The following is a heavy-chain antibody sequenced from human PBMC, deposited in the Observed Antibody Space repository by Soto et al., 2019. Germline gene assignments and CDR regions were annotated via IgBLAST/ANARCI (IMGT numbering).Heavy chain of an antibody. Sequence: QVQLVESGGGVVQPGRSLRLSCAASGFNFSSYGMHWVRQAPGKGLEWVAVIWYDGSNKYYADSVKGRFTISRDNSKNTLYRQMNSLRAEDTAVYYCARDGGDYVRYYYYSMDVWGKGTTVTVSS. D-gene: IGHD4-17*01. J-gene: IGHJ6*03. CDR1: GFNFSSYG. CDR2: IWYDGSNK. CDR3: ARDGGDYVRYYYYSMDV. V-gene: IGHV3-33*01.